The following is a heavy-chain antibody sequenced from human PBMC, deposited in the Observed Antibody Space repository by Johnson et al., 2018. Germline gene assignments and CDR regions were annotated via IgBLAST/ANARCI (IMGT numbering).Heavy chain of an antibody. CDR2: IIPIFGTT. CDR3: ARDLGGTTANDY. CDR1: GGTFSIFV. J-gene: IGHJ4*02. V-gene: IGHV1-69*12. D-gene: IGHD1/OR15-1a*01. Sequence: QVQLVQSGAEVKKPGSSVKVSCKASGGTFSIFVISWMRQAPGQGLEWMGEIIPIFGTTNYAQKFKGRVTIIADESTSTAYMELSSLRSEDTAVYYCARDLGGTTANDYWGQGTLVTVSS.